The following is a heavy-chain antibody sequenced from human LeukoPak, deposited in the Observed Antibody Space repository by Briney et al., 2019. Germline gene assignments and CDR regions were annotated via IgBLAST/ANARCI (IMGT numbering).Heavy chain of an antibody. V-gene: IGHV3-21*06. Sequence: GGPLRLSCAASGFGFSSGTMNWVRQAPGKALEWVSSLSGSGRLVWYAASVKGRFTISRDNAANSLFLQMNSLRVEDTAVYYCARDLQTGLAFDAWGQGTVVAVSS. J-gene: IGHJ3*01. CDR1: GFGFSSGT. D-gene: IGHD7-27*01. CDR3: ARDLQTGLAFDA. CDR2: LSGSGRLV.